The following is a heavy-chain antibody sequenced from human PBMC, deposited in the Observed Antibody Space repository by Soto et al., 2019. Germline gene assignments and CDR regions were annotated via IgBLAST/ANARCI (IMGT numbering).Heavy chain of an antibody. V-gene: IGHV3-66*01. CDR2: IYSGGST. Sequence: EVQLVESGGGLVQPGGSLRLSCAVSGLTVSSNYMSWVGQAPGKGLEWVSVIYSGGSTYYADSVKGRFTISRDNSKNTLYLQMNSLSAEDTAVYYCARENGVGYSGYDPWGQGTLVTVSS. D-gene: IGHD5-12*01. CDR3: ARENGVGYSGYDP. J-gene: IGHJ5*02. CDR1: GLTVSSNY.